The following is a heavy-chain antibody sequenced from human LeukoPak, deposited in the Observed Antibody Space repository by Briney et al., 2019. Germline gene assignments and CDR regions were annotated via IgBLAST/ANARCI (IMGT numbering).Heavy chain of an antibody. CDR2: IYHSGST. CDR3: ARGVGAAAEHWFDP. CDR1: GYSISSGYY. V-gene: IGHV4-38-2*01. Sequence: SETLSLTCAVSGYSISSGYYWGWIRQPPGKGLEWIGSIYHSGSTYYNPSLKSRVTISVDTSKNQFPLKLSSVTAADTAVYYCARGVGAAAEHWFDPWGQGTLVTVSS. D-gene: IGHD6-13*01. J-gene: IGHJ5*02.